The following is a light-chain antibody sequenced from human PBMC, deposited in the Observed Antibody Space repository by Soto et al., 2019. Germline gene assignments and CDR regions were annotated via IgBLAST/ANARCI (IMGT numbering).Light chain of an antibody. CDR1: QSVGSY. CDR2: DAS. J-gene: IGKJ3*01. Sequence: EIVLTQSPATLSLSPGESATLSCRASQSVGSYLAWYQQKPGQAPRLLIYDASNRATGIPARFSGSGSGTDFTLPISSLELDDFAVNYCQQRSTWPPFTFGPGTKVDFK. CDR3: QQRSTWPPFT. V-gene: IGKV3-11*01.